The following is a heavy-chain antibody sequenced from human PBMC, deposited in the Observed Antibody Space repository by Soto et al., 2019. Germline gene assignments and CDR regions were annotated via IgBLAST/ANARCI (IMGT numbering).Heavy chain of an antibody. D-gene: IGHD6-13*01. V-gene: IGHV4-30-2*01. CDR2: IYHSGST. J-gene: IGHJ6*02. Sequence: SETLSLTCAVSGGSISSGGYSWSWIRQPPGKGLEWFGYIYHSGSTYYNPSLKSRVTISVDTSKNQFSLKLSSVTAADTAVYYCARDHRIAAAGHYYYYYYSMDGCGQGTTVTVSS. CDR1: GGSISSGGYS. CDR3: ARDHRIAAAGHYYYYYYSMDG.